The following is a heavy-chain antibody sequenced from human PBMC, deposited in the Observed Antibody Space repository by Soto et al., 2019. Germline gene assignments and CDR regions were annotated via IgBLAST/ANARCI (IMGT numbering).Heavy chain of an antibody. V-gene: IGHV4-30-4*01. CDR1: GVSIASSNYY. CDR3: GSQLMEARSGHVDYDY. Sequence: QVHLHESGPGLVKASQTLSLTCAVSGVSIASSNYYWSWLRQPPGKGLEWVGYIFYSGGAYYNPSLKSRLVMSIDASKSQFSLNLNSTTAADTAIYFCGSQLMEARSGHVDYDYWGQGILVTVSS. D-gene: IGHD2-15*01. CDR2: IFYSGGA. J-gene: IGHJ4*02.